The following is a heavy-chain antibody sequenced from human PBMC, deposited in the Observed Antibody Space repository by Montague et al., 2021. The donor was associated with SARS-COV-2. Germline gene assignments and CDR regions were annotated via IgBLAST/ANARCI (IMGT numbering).Heavy chain of an antibody. V-gene: IGHV4-4*07. CDR3: TRDSRTSGWGYWYDGLDV. J-gene: IGHJ6*02. Sequence: SETLSLTCTVSGGSISSYYWSWIRQPAGKGLEWIGRIYTSGSTNYNPSLKSRVTISLDTSKNQFSLKLSSVTAADTAVYYCTRDSRTSGWGYWYDGLDVWGQGTTVIVSS. D-gene: IGHD6-19*01. CDR1: GGSISSYY. CDR2: IYTSGST.